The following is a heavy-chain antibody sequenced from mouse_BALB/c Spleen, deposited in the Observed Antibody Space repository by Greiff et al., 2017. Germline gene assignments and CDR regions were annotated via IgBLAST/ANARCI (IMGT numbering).Heavy chain of an antibody. D-gene: IGHD2-14*01. J-gene: IGHJ3*01. CDR3: ARPYYRYDAWFAY. Sequence: QVQLQQSGAELAKPGASVKMSCKASGYTFTSYWMHWVKQRPGQGLEWIGYINPSTGYTESNQKFKDKATLTADKSSSTDYMQLSSMTSEDSAVYYCARPYYRYDAWFAYWGQGTLVTVSA. V-gene: IGHV1-7*01. CDR2: INPSTGYT. CDR1: GYTFTSYW.